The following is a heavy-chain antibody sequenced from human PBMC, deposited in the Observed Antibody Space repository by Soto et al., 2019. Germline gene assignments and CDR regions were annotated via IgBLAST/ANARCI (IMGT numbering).Heavy chain of an antibody. D-gene: IGHD4-17*01. CDR3: ARVHTVTTYFDV. CDR1: GYTFTSYD. J-gene: IGHJ2*01. CDR2: MNPNSGNT. Sequence: QVQLVQSGAEVGTPGASVKVSCKASGYTFTSYDINWVRQASGQGLEWMGWMNPNSGNTGSAQRFQGRLTMTRNTAINTAYMELTSLTSEDAAVYYCARVHTVTTYFDVWGRGTLVAVSS. V-gene: IGHV1-8*01.